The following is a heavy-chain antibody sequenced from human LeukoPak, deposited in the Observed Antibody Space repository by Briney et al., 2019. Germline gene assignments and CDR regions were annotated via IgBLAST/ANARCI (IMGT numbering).Heavy chain of an antibody. J-gene: IGHJ4*02. CDR3: ARAIAAAGTGVGY. V-gene: IGHV3-21*01. CDR2: ISRSSSYI. D-gene: IGHD6-13*01. CDR1: GFTFSSYS. Sequence: GGSLRLSCAASGFTFSSYSMNWVRQAPGKGLEWVSSISRSSSYIYYADSVKGRFTISRDNAKNSLYLQMNSLRAEDTAVYYCARAIAAAGTGVGYWGQGTLVTVSS.